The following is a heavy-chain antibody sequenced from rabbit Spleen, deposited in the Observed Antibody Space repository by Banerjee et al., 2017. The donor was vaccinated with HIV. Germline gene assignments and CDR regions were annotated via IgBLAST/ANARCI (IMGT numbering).Heavy chain of an antibody. V-gene: IGHV1S45*01. CDR1: GFSFSHSDW. D-gene: IGHD6-1*01. CDR3: VREAGYGGYGDANL. CDR2: IDPIFGVT. Sequence: QQQLVESGGGLVKPGASLTLTCKASGFSFSHSDWIYWVRQAPGKGLEWIGYIDPIFGVTYYANWVNGRFTISSHNAQVTLYLQLNSLTAADTATYFCVREAGYGGYGDANLWGQGTLVTVS. J-gene: IGHJ4*01.